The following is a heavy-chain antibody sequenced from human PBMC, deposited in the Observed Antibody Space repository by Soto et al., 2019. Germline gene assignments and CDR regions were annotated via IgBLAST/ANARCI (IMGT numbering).Heavy chain of an antibody. J-gene: IGHJ6*02. CDR2: IYYSGST. D-gene: IGHD3-9*01. Sequence: SETLSLTCTVSGGSISSYYWSWIRQPPGKGLEWIGYIYYSGSTNYNPSLKSRVTISVDTSKNQFSLKLSSVTAADTAVYYCARAPGYNYDILTGYYKYYHYYGMDVWGQGTTVTVSS. CDR3: ARAPGYNYDILTGYYKYYHYYGMDV. CDR1: GGSISSYY. V-gene: IGHV4-59*01.